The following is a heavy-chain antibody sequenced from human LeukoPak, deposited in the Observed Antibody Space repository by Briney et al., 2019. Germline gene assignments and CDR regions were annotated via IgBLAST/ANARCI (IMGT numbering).Heavy chain of an antibody. Sequence: SETLSLTCTVSGGSISSTNYYWGWIRQPPGKGLEWIGSIYYRGSTYYNPSLQSRVTISVDTSKNQFSLKLYSVTAADTAVYYCARHGFCSGGSCYSWGYYYYMDVWGKGTTVTISS. CDR3: ARHGFCSGGSCYSWGYYYYMDV. CDR2: IYYRGST. CDR1: GGSISSTNYY. D-gene: IGHD2-15*01. J-gene: IGHJ6*03. V-gene: IGHV4-39*01.